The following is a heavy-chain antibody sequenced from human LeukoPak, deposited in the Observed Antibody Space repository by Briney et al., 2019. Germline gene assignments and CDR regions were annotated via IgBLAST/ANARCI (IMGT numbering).Heavy chain of an antibody. D-gene: IGHD1-14*01. CDR2: INSDGSTT. CDR3: ARGSAVTGVH. J-gene: IGHJ4*02. CDR1: GFTFSSYW. Sequence: GESPRLSCADSGFTFSSYWMHWVCQAPGKGLVWISRINSDGSTTNYADSVKGRFTISRDNAKNTLYLQMNSLRAEDTAMYYCARGSAVTGVHWGQGTLVTVSS. V-gene: IGHV3-74*01.